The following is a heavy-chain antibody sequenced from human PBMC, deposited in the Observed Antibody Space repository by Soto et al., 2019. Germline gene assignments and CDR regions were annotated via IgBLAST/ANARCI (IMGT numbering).Heavy chain of an antibody. Sequence: QVQLVQSGAEVKKPGASVKVSCKASGYTFTSYGISWVRQAPGQGLEWMGWIRAYNGNTNYAQKLQGRVTMTTDTSTSTAYMQLRSLRSDDTAVYYCARDPPTIASAGREDYWGQGTLVTVSS. D-gene: IGHD6-13*01. J-gene: IGHJ4*02. V-gene: IGHV1-18*01. CDR2: IRAYNGNT. CDR3: ARDPPTIASAGREDY. CDR1: GYTFTSYG.